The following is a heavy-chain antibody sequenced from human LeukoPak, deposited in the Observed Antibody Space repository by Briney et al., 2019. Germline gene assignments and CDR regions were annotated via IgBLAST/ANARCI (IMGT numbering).Heavy chain of an antibody. V-gene: IGHV3-74*01. Sequence: GGSLRLSCAASGFTFSNYWMYWVRQAPGQGLEWVSRTRPDGSFTTYADSVQGRFSISRDIAKNTLYLQMNTLRAEDTAVYYCARDLRASDHWGQGTLVTVSS. CDR2: TRPDGSFT. CDR1: GFTFSNYW. CDR3: ARDLRASDH. J-gene: IGHJ4*02.